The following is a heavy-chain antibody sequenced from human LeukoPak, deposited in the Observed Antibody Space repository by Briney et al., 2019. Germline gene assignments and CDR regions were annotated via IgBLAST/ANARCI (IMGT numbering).Heavy chain of an antibody. CDR3: ARVLDRQLRFLEWPLYYFDY. D-gene: IGHD3-3*01. J-gene: IGHJ4*02. CDR1: NYTFTSYP. Sequence: GASVKVSCKGSNYTFTSYPINWVRQAPGQGLEWMGGIIPIFGTANYAQKFQGRVTITADESTSTAYMELSSLRSEDTAVYYCARVLDRQLRFLEWPLYYFDYWGQGTLVTVSS. CDR2: IIPIFGTA. V-gene: IGHV1-69*13.